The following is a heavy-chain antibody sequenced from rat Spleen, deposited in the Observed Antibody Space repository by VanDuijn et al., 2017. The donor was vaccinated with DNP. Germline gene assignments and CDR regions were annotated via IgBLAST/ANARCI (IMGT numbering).Heavy chain of an antibody. CDR1: GFTFSNSG. D-gene: IGHD1-11*01. Sequence: EVQLVESGGGLVQPGRSLKVSCAASGFTFSNSGMHWIRQAPRKGLEWVATVRTSDGKTYYPDSVKGRFTLSRDGAKSSLYLQMNSLKSEDTATYYCATGVHGGYEDWFAYWGQGTLVTVSS. V-gene: IGHV5-19*01. CDR2: VRTSDGKT. CDR3: ATGVHGGYEDWFAY. J-gene: IGHJ3*01.